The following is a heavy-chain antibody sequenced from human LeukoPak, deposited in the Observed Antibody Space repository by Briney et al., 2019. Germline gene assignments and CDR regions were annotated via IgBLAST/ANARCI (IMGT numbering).Heavy chain of an antibody. CDR1: GGSFSGYY. CDR2: INHSRST. CDR3: ASGTGIVVVPAAQGGWFDP. V-gene: IGHV4-34*01. Sequence: SETLSLTCAVYGGSFSGYYWSWIRQPPGKGLEWIGEINHSRSTNYNPSLKSRVTISVDTSKNQFSLKLSSVTAADTAVYYCASGTGIVVVPAAQGGWFDPWGQGTLVTVSS. J-gene: IGHJ5*02. D-gene: IGHD2-2*01.